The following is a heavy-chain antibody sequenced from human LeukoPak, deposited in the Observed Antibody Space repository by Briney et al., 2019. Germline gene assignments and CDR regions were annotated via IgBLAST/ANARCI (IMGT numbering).Heavy chain of an antibody. V-gene: IGHV3-30*03. D-gene: IGHD3-22*01. Sequence: GGSLRLSCAASGFTFSSYWMHWVRQAPGKGLEWVAVISKDGSNKYHADSVKGRFTISRDNSKNTMYLQMNSLRGEDTAVYYCARGVRSYYDSSGAPDYWGQGTLVTVSS. CDR2: ISKDGSNK. CDR3: ARGVRSYYDSSGAPDY. J-gene: IGHJ4*02. CDR1: GFTFSSYW.